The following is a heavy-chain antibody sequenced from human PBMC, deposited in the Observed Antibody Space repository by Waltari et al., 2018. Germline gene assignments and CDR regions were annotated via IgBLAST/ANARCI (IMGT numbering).Heavy chain of an antibody. J-gene: IGHJ4*02. D-gene: IGHD5-12*01. CDR1: GFNVFSNY. Sequence: EVQLVESGGGLIQPGGSLRLSCAASGFNVFSNYMSWVGQAPGKGLEWVSVIDSGGGTTSYADSVKGRFTISRDDSRNIVDLQMNSLRADDTAVYYCARDRGASGYDFDYWGQGVLVTVSS. CDR3: ARDRGASGYDFDY. V-gene: IGHV3-53*01. CDR2: IDSGGGTT.